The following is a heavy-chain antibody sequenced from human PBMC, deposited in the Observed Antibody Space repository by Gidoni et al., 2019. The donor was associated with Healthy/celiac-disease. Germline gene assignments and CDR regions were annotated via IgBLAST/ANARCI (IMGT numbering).Heavy chain of an antibody. V-gene: IGHV4-38-2*01. CDR2: IYHSGST. J-gene: IGHJ4*02. CDR1: GSSISSGYY. Sequence: QVQLQGSGPGMGRPSETRSPTCPLPGSSISSGYYWGWIRQPPGKGLEWIGSIYHSGSTYYNPSLKSRVTISVDTSKNQFSLKLSSVTAADTAVYYCASMIAAPSSFDYWGQGTLVTVSS. CDR3: ASMIAAPSSFDY. D-gene: IGHD3-22*01.